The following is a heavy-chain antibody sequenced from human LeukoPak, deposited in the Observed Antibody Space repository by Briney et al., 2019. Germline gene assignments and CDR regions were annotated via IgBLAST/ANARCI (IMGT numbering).Heavy chain of an antibody. CDR1: GFTFSSYA. D-gene: IGHD3-22*01. CDR2: ISGSGGST. J-gene: IGHJ4*02. Sequence: GGSLRLSCAASGFTFSSYAMSWVRQAPGKGLEWVSAISGSGGSTYYADSVKGRFTISRDNSKNKLYLQMNSLRAEDTAVYYCAKATDYYDSSGYYSVIDYWGQGTLVTVSS. CDR3: AKATDYYDSSGYYSVIDY. V-gene: IGHV3-23*01.